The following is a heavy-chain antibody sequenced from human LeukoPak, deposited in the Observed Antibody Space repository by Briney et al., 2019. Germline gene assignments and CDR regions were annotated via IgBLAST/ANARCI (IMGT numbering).Heavy chain of an antibody. CDR1: GFTFSHFW. CDR3: AREDGYCSGGNCYSYFDS. CDR2: IKKTGSET. V-gene: IGHV3-7*01. D-gene: IGHD2-15*01. Sequence: GGSLRLSCAASGFTFSHFWMSWVRQAPGKGLEWVAYIKKTGSETYYVDSVKGRFTITRDNTRNSLFLQMYSLRAEDTAVYFCAREDGYCSGGNCYSYFDSWGQGTLVTVSA. J-gene: IGHJ4*02.